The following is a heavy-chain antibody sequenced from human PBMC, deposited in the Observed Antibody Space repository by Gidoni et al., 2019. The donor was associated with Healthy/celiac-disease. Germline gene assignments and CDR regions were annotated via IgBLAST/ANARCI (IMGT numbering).Heavy chain of an antibody. V-gene: IGHV3-43*01. CDR1: EFTFDDYT. Sequence: EVQLVESGGVVVQPGGSLRLSWAASEFTFDDYTMPWLRQAPGTGLEWFSLISWDGGSTYYAASVKGRFTISRDNSKNSLYLQMNSLRTEDTALYYCAKAHLGTGTTGGFDYWGQGTLVTVSS. J-gene: IGHJ4*02. D-gene: IGHD1-1*01. CDR2: ISWDGGST. CDR3: AKAHLGTGTTGGFDY.